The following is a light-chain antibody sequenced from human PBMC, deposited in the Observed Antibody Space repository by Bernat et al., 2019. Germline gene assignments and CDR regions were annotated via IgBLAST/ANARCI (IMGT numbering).Light chain of an antibody. CDR2: RNN. CDR1: SNNVGDQG. J-gene: IGLJ2*01. Sequence: QAGLTQPPSVSKGLRQTATLTCTGNSNNVGDQGTAWLQQHQGHPPKLLSYRNNNRSSGISERFSASRSGNTASLTITGLQPEDEADYYCSAWDSSLSVVLFGGGTKLTVL. V-gene: IGLV10-54*04. CDR3: SAWDSSLSVVL.